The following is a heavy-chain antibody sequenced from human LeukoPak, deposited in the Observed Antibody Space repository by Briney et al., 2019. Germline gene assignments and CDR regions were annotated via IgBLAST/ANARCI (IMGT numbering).Heavy chain of an antibody. V-gene: IGHV1-69*05. CDR2: IIPIFGTA. CDR1: GGTFSSYA. CDR3: ARGPIRAAPLRGNRYYMDV. J-gene: IGHJ6*03. D-gene: IGHD4-23*01. Sequence: SSVKVSCKASGGTFSSYAISWVRQAPGQGLEWMGGIIPIFGTANYAQKFQGRVTITTDESTSTAYMELSSPRSEDTAVYYCARGPIRAAPLRGNRYYMDVWGKGTTVTVSS.